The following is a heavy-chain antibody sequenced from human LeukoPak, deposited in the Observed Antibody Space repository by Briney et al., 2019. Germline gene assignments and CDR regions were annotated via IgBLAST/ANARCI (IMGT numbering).Heavy chain of an antibody. CDR2: IYYSGST. CDR1: GGSISGYY. V-gene: IGHV4-59*12. D-gene: IGHD3-10*01. J-gene: IGHJ5*02. Sequence: PSETLSLTCTVSGGSISGYYWSWIRQPPGKGLEWIGYIYYSGSTNYNPSLKSRVTISVDTSKNQFSLKLSSVTAADTAVYYYARRGAGGFDPWGQGTLVTVSS. CDR3: ARRGAGGFDP.